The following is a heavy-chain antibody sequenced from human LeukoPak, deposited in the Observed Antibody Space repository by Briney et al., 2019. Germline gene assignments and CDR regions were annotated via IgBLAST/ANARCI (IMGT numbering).Heavy chain of an antibody. Sequence: ASVKVSCKASGYTFTGYYMHWVRQAPGQGLEWMGWINPNSGGTNYAQKLQGRVTMTRDTSISTAYMELSRLTPDDTAVYYCARGPDYGGTIDYWGQGTLVTVSS. CDR2: INPNSGGT. CDR3: ARGPDYGGTIDY. D-gene: IGHD4-23*01. J-gene: IGHJ4*02. CDR1: GYTFTGYY. V-gene: IGHV1-2*02.